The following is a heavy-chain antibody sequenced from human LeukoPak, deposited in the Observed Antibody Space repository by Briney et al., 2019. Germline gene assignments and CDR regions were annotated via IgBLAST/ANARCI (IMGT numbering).Heavy chain of an antibody. CDR1: GFTFSSYW. V-gene: IGHV3-7*01. J-gene: IGHJ3*02. CDR3: ARTAARPTIGAFDI. D-gene: IGHD6-6*01. Sequence: GSLRLSCAASGFTFSSYWMSWVRQAPGKGLEWVANIKQDGSEKYYVDSVKGRFTISRDNAKNSLYLQMNSLRAEDTAVYYCARTAARPTIGAFDIWGQGTMVTVSS. CDR2: IKQDGSEK.